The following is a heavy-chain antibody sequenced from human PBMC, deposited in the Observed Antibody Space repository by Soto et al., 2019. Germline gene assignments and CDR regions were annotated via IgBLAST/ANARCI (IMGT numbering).Heavy chain of an antibody. CDR2: IKSKLDGETI. V-gene: IGHV3-15*07. CDR3: TPLALKYNSDWYEFSD. CDR1: GFTFSNVW. D-gene: IGHD6-19*01. Sequence: EGQLVESGGGLVKPAGSLRLSCAASGFTFSNVWMNWVRQAPGKGLEWVGRIKSKLDGETIDYAAPVKGRFTISRDDSNNMLYLQMNSLKTEDTGVYYCTPLALKYNSDWYEFSDWGQGTLVTVSS. J-gene: IGHJ4*02.